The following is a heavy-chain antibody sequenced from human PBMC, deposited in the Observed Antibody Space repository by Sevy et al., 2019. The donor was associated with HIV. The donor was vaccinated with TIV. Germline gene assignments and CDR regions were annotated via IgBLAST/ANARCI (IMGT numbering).Heavy chain of an antibody. CDR3: ARDPWLKEGNDYYGMDV. Sequence: SQTLSLTCAISGDSVSSDSSTWNWIRLSPSRGLEWLGRTFYRSRWYHDYAVSLKSRISINPDTSKNQFSLRLNSVTLEDTAIYFCARDPWLKEGNDYYGMDVWGQGTTVTVSS. D-gene: IGHD6-19*01. J-gene: IGHJ6*02. CDR1: GDSVSSDSST. V-gene: IGHV6-1*01. CDR2: TFYRSRWYH.